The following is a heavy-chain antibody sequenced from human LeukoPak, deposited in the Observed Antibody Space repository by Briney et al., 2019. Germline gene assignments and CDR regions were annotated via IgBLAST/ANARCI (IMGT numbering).Heavy chain of an antibody. D-gene: IGHD6-25*01. J-gene: IGHJ4*02. CDR1: GGSFSGYY. Sequence: SETLSLTCAVYGGSFSGYYWSWIRQPPGKGLEWIGEINHSGSTNYNPSLKSRVTISVDTSKNQFSLKLSAVTAADTAVYYCARGTPQRRRWYFDYWGQGTLVTVSS. CDR2: INHSGST. CDR3: ARGTPQRRRWYFDY. V-gene: IGHV4-34*01.